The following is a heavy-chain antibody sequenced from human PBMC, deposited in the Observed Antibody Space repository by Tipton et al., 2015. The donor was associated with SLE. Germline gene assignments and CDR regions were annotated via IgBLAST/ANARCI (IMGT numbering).Heavy chain of an antibody. J-gene: IGHJ6*03. Sequence: TLSLTCTVSDSSISIYYWSWIRQSPGRGLEWIGYIYDRGNTKYNPSLKSRVTISIDRSKKEFSLRLTSVTAADTAVYYCARGPTKSYYFYYYMDVWVKGTTVTVSS. V-gene: IGHV4-59*01. CDR1: DSSISIYY. CDR3: ARGPTKSYYFYYYMDV. CDR2: IYDRGNT. D-gene: IGHD2-2*01.